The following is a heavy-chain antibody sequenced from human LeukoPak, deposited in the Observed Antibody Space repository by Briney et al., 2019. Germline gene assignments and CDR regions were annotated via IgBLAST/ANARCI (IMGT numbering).Heavy chain of an antibody. CDR2: ISSSSSYI. V-gene: IGHV3-21*01. J-gene: IGHJ6*02. CDR1: GFTFSSYS. D-gene: IGHD5-12*01. CDR3: ARDITPSGYDDLYGMDV. Sequence: PGGSLRLSCAASGFTFSSYSMNWVRQAPGKGLEWVSSISSSSSYIYYAESVKGRFTISRDNAKNSLYLQMNSLRAEDTAVYYCARDITPSGYDDLYGMDVWGQGTTVTVSS.